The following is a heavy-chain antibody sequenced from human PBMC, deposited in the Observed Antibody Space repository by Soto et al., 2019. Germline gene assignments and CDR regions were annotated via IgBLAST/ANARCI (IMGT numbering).Heavy chain of an antibody. V-gene: IGHV3-13*01. J-gene: IGHJ3*02. CDR3: ARDPRIYDFWSGYYPDDAFDI. Sequence: PGGSLRLSCAASGFTFSRYDMNWVRQATGKGLEWVSAIGTAGDTYYPGSVKGRFTISRENSKNTLYLQMNSLRAEDTAVYYCARDPRIYDFWSGYYPDDAFDIWGQGTMVTVSS. CDR2: IGTAGDT. D-gene: IGHD3-3*01. CDR1: GFTFSRYD.